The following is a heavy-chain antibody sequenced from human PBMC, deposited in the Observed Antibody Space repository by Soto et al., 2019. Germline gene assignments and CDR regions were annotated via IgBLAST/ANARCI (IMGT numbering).Heavy chain of an antibody. CDR2: ISWHSGRI. V-gene: IGHV3-9*01. CDR1: GFTFDDYA. CDR3: AKIDL. Sequence: EVQLVESGGGLVQPGRSLRLSCAASGFTFDDYAMYWVRQAPGKGLEWVSGISWHSGRIGYADSVKGRFTISRDNAKNSLYLQMTSLRAEDTALYYCAKIDLCGRGTLVTVSS. J-gene: IGHJ2*01.